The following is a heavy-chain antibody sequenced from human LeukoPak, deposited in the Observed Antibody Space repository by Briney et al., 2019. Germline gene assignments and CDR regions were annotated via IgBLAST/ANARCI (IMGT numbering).Heavy chain of an antibody. Sequence: GGSLRLSCAASGFTFSSYAMSWVRQAPGKGLEWVSAISGSGGSTYYADSVKGRFTISRDNSKNTLYLQMNSLRAEDTAVYYCTKDFLIAVAGTIDYWGQGTLVTVSS. D-gene: IGHD6-19*01. CDR3: TKDFLIAVAGTIDY. J-gene: IGHJ4*02. CDR1: GFTFSSYA. V-gene: IGHV3-23*01. CDR2: ISGSGGST.